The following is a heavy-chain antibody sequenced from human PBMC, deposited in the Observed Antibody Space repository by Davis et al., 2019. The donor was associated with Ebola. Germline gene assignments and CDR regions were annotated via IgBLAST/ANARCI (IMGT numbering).Heavy chain of an antibody. D-gene: IGHD6-19*01. CDR3: ARDGEGSGLDY. J-gene: IGHJ4*02. V-gene: IGHV3-20*04. CDR2: INWNGGST. CDR1: GFTFDDYG. Sequence: GESLKISCAASGFTFDDYGMSWVRQAPGKGLEWVSGINWNGGSTGYADSVKGRFTISRDNAKNSLYLQMNSLRAEDTALYYCARDGEGSGLDYWGQGTLVTVSS.